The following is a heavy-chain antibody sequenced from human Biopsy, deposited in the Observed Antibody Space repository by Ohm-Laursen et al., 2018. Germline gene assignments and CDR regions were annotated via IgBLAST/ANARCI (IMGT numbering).Heavy chain of an antibody. J-gene: IGHJ2*01. V-gene: IGHV4-31*01. CDR3: ARGVPHYDGSGFPLAGYWYFDL. D-gene: IGHD3-22*01. CDR1: GGSIGGGEYY. Sequence: SETLPLTCTVSGGSIGGGEYYWNWIRQHPGKGLGWIGLISYSGTTFYNPSLESLLTISIDTSKNHFSLNLRSVTAADTAVYYCARGVPHYDGSGFPLAGYWYFDLWGRGTLVTVSS. CDR2: ISYSGTT.